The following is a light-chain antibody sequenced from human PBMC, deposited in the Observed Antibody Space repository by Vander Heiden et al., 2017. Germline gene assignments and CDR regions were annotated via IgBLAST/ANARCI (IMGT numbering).Light chain of an antibody. CDR3: SSYAGSNNVV. V-gene: IGLV2-8*01. J-gene: IGLJ2*01. CDR1: SSDVGGYNY. CDR2: EVS. Sequence: QSALTQPPSASGSPGQSVTISCTGPSSDVGGYNYVSWYQQHPGNAPNLMIYEVSKRPAGVPDRFSGSKAGNTASLTVSGLQAEDDADYYCSSYAGSNNVVFGGGTKLTVL.